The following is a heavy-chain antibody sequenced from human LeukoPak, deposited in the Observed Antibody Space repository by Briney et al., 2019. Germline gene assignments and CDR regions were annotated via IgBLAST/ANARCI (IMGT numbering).Heavy chain of an antibody. CDR2: IRYDGTEK. D-gene: IGHD3-22*01. Sequence: GGSLRLSCAASGFTFSSHGMHWVRQAPGKGLEWVALIRYDGTEKYYADSVKGRFTISKDNSKNTLWLQMNSLRAEDTAVYYCAKDDTSGYFYIDYWGQGTLVTVSS. CDR1: GFTFSSHG. CDR3: AKDDTSGYFYIDY. J-gene: IGHJ4*02. V-gene: IGHV3-30*02.